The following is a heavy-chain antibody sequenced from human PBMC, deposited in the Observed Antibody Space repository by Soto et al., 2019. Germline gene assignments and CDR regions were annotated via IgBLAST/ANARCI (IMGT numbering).Heavy chain of an antibody. D-gene: IGHD6-19*01. CDR3: AKYTSGWFNDAFDI. Sequence: GGSLRLSCAASGFTFSNYAMNWVRQGPGKGLEWVSAVNDTGGSTYYADAVKGRFTISRHNSKNTLSLQMNSLRAEDTAVYYCAKYTSGWFNDAFDIWGHGTKVTVSS. CDR1: GFTFSNYA. CDR2: VNDTGGST. V-gene: IGHV3-23*01. J-gene: IGHJ3*02.